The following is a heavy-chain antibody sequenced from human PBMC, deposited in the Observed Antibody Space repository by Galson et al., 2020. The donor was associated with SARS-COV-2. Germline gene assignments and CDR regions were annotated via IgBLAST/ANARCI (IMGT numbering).Heavy chain of an antibody. V-gene: IGHV4-31*03. Sequence: SETLSLTCSVSGDSPSSGAYYWTWIRQHPGKGLEWIGHISYSGSTYYSPSLKSRVTISADTSTNHFSLELSPVTAADTAVYYCARTPPRNSGYYHYGLDVWGRGTTVTVSS. D-gene: IGHD3-22*01. CDR1: GDSPSSGAYY. CDR3: ARTPPRNSGYYHYGLDV. CDR2: ISYSGST. J-gene: IGHJ6*02.